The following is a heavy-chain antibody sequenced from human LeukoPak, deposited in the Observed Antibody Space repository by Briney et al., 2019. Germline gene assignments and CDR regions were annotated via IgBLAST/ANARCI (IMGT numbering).Heavy chain of an antibody. CDR3: ARDRVNTMIVVGTDY. CDR1: GGTFNSYA. CDR2: IIPILGIA. V-gene: IGHV1-69*04. J-gene: IGHJ4*02. Sequence: ASVKVSCKASGGTFNSYAISWVRQAPGQGLEWMGRIIPILGIANYAQKFQGRVTITADKSTSTAYMELSSLRSEDTAVYYCARDRVNTMIVVGTDYWGQGTLVTASS. D-gene: IGHD3-22*01.